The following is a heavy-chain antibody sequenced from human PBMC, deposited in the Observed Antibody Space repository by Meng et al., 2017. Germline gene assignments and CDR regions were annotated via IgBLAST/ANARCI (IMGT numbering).Heavy chain of an antibody. CDR2: IIPIFGTA. CDR1: GGTFSSYS. J-gene: IGHJ4*02. V-gene: IGHV1-69*01. CDR3: ARDQGSKATKFDY. Sequence: VELVQVGARARKPGSSVKVSGKASGGTFSSYSIRWVRQAPGQGLEWMGGIIPIFGTANHAQKFQGRVTITADESTSTAYMELSSLRSEDTAVYYCARDQGSKATKFDYWGQGTLVTVSS.